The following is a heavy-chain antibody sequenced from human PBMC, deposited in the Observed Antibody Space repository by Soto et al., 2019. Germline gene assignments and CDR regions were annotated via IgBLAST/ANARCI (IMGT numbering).Heavy chain of an antibody. Sequence: SETLSLTCTVSGGSISSYYWSWIRQPPGKGLEWIGYIYYSGSTNYNPSLKSRVTISVDTSKNQFSLKLSSVTAADTAVYYCTRDTYSYYGMDIWRQATTVTASS. V-gene: IGHV4-59*01. CDR1: GGSISSYY. CDR3: TRDTYSYYGMDI. J-gene: IGHJ6*02. CDR2: IYYSGST.